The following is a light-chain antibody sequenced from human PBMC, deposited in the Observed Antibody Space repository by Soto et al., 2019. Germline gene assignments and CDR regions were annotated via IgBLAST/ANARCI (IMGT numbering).Light chain of an antibody. V-gene: IGKV3-20*01. J-gene: IGKJ1*01. CDR1: ESVSSTH. Sequence: EIVLKKSPGTLYLSPGERATLSCRASESVSSTHLAWYQQKPGQAPRLLIHSASNMATGVPDRFSGSGSGTDFTLIISRLEPEYCSVYYCSQYGSAPGTFGQGTKVEIK. CDR2: SAS. CDR3: SQYGSAPGT.